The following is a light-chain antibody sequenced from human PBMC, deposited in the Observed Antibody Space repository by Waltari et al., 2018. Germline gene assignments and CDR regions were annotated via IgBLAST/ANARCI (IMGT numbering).Light chain of an antibody. CDR2: GAI. J-gene: IGLJ2*01. CDR1: SSNIGARYD. CDR3: QSYDSSLSGVV. V-gene: IGLV1-40*01. Sequence: QSVLTQPPSVSGAPGQRVTISCTGSSSNIGARYDVHWYQQLPGTAPKLLIYGAINRPSGVPDRFSASKSGTSASLAITGLQAEDEADYYCQSYDSSLSGVVFGGGTKLTVL.